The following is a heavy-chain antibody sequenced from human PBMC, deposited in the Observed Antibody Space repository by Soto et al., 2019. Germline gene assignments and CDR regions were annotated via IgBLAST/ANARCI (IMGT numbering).Heavy chain of an antibody. CDR2: IYSGGST. Sequence: GGSLRLSCAASGFTVSSNYMSWVRQAPGKGLEWVSVIYSGGSTYYADSVKGRFTISRDNSKNTLYLQMNSLRAEDTAVYYCAKGSAAFFHYYYYMDVWGKGTTVTVSS. V-gene: IGHV3-66*01. J-gene: IGHJ6*03. CDR1: GFTVSSNY. D-gene: IGHD6-25*01. CDR3: AKGSAAFFHYYYYMDV.